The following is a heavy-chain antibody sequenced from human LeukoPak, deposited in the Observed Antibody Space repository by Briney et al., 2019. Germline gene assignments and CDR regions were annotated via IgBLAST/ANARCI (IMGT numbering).Heavy chain of an antibody. D-gene: IGHD3-10*01. Sequence: ASVKVSCKASGYTFTGYYIHWVRQAPGQGLEWMGWINPNSGGTNYAQKFQGRVTMTRDTSISTAYMELSRLRSDDTAFYFCARSISAGSPYYGMDVGGQGTTVTVSS. V-gene: IGHV1-2*02. CDR3: ARSISAGSPYYGMDV. CDR2: INPNSGGT. J-gene: IGHJ6*02. CDR1: GYTFTGYY.